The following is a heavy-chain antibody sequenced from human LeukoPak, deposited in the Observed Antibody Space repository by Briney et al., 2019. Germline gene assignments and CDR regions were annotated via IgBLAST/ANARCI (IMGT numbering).Heavy chain of an antibody. Sequence: SETLSLTCTVSGYSISSGYYWGWIRQPPGKGLEWIGSIYHSGSTYYNPSLKSRVTISVDTSKNQFSLKLSSVTAADTAVYYCARGGSSSWRLNWFDPWGQGTLVTVSS. CDR3: ARGGSSSWRLNWFDP. CDR2: IYHSGST. CDR1: GYSISSGYY. J-gene: IGHJ5*02. D-gene: IGHD6-13*01. V-gene: IGHV4-38-2*02.